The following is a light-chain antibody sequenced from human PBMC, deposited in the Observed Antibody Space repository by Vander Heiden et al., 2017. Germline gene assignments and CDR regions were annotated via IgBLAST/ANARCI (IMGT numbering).Light chain of an antibody. CDR1: QSISSY. CDR3: QQRSKWPSAT. Sequence: IVLTQSPATLSLSPGERATLSCRASQSISSYLAWYQQKPGQPPRLLIYDTSNRATGIPVRFSGRGSGTDFTLNISSLEPDDFAVYFCQQRSKWPSATFGGGTKVEIK. J-gene: IGKJ4*01. CDR2: DTS. V-gene: IGKV3-11*01.